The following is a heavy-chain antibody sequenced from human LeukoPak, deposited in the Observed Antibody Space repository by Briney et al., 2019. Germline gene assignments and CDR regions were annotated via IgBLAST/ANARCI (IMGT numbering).Heavy chain of an antibody. CDR1: GGSISSYY. V-gene: IGHV4-59*12. D-gene: IGHD5-24*01. CDR2: IYYSGST. J-gene: IGHJ4*02. Sequence: PSETLSLTCTVSGGSISSYYWSWIRQPPGKGLEWIGYIYYSGSTNYNPSLKSRVTISTDTSKNQFSLKLTSVTAADTAVYYCARDVRDGYNLFDYWGQGTLVTVSS. CDR3: ARDVRDGYNLFDY.